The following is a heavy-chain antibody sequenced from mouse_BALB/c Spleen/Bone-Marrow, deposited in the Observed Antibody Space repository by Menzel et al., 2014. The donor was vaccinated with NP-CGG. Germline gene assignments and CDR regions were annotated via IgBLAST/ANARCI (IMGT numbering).Heavy chain of an antibody. J-gene: IGHJ4*01. CDR1: GYLFTSYY. CDR2: FDPFNGGT. V-gene: IGHV1S135*01. Sequence: EVKLQESGPELMKPGASVKISCKVSGYLFTSYYMHWVKQSHGESLEWIGYFDPFNGGTSYNQKFKGKATLTVDKSSSTAYMHLSSLTSEDSAVYFCARSYDGYPYAMNYWGQGTSVTVSS. CDR3: ARSYDGYPYAMNY. D-gene: IGHD2-3*01.